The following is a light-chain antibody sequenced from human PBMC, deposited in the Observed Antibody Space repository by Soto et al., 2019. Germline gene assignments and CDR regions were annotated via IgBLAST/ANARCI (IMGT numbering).Light chain of an antibody. Sequence: QSVLTQPASVSGSPGQSITISRTGTSSDVGNYNLVSWYQQHPGKAPKLMIYEGSKRPSGVFSRFSGSKSGNTASLTISGLQAEDEADYYCCSYAGSTTFVFGTGTKVTVL. CDR1: SSDVGNYNL. J-gene: IGLJ1*01. V-gene: IGLV2-23*01. CDR2: EGS. CDR3: CSYAGSTTFV.